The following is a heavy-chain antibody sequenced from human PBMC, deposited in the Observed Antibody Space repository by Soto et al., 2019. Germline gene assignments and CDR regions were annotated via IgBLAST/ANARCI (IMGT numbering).Heavy chain of an antibody. V-gene: IGHV3-30*03. Sequence: QVQLVESGGGVVQPGGSLRLSCAASGFTFSSFGLHWVRQAPGKGLEWVAVVSYDGNNKYYPDSVKGRFTISRDNSKSTLYLQMSSLRAEETAFYYCAGDGVSTVTTGEFGYWGPGTLVTVSS. CDR2: VSYDGNNK. CDR3: AGDGVSTVTTGEFGY. CDR1: GFTFSSFG. D-gene: IGHD4-17*01. J-gene: IGHJ4*02.